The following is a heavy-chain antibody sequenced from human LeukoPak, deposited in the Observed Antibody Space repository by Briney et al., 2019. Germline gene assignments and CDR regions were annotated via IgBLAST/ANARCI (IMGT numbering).Heavy chain of an antibody. D-gene: IGHD3-22*01. V-gene: IGHV1-2*04. Sequence: ASVKVSCKASGYTFTGYYMHWVRQAPGQGLEWMGWINPNSGGTNYAQKFQGWVTMTRDTSISTAYMELSRLRSDDTAVYYCAKDGDSSGYYPQIDYWGQGTLVTVSS. CDR1: GYTFTGYY. J-gene: IGHJ4*02. CDR2: INPNSGGT. CDR3: AKDGDSSGYYPQIDY.